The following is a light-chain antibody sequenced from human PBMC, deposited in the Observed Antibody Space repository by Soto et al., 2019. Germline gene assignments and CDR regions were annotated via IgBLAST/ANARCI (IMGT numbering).Light chain of an antibody. CDR2: DAS. Sequence: IVMTQTPATLSVSPGERVTLSCRASQSVSYHVAWYQQKPDQTPRLVLYDASSRASGIPARFSGSKSGREFRLTTSRLEPEDFAVYYCQQYGSPPPITFGQGTRLELK. J-gene: IGKJ5*01. CDR1: QSVSYH. V-gene: IGKV3-15*01. CDR3: QQYGSPPPIT.